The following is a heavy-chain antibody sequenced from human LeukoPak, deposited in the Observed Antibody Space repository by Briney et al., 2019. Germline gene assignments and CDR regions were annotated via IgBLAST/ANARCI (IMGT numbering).Heavy chain of an antibody. J-gene: IGHJ2*01. Sequence: PSETLSLTCTVSGYSISSGYYWGWIRQPPGKGLEWIGSIYRSGSTYYNPSLKSRVTISVDTSKNQFSLRLSSVTAADTAVYYCARVYDGLWYFDLWGRGTLVTVSS. CDR3: ARVYDGLWYFDL. CDR1: GYSISSGYY. CDR2: IYRSGST. V-gene: IGHV4-38-2*02. D-gene: IGHD3-16*01.